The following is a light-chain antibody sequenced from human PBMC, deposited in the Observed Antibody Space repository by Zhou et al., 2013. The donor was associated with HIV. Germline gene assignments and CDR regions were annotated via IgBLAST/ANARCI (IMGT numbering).Light chain of an antibody. CDR1: QSVSSR. CDR2: DAS. Sequence: TQSPGTLSLSPGERATLSCRASQSVSSRYLAWYQQKPGKAPKLLIYDASTLQSGVPSRFSGSGSGTDFTLTISSLQPEDFATYYCQQANSFPGEVTFGGGTKVEIK. J-gene: IGKJ4*01. V-gene: IGKV1-12*01. CDR3: QQANSFPGEVT.